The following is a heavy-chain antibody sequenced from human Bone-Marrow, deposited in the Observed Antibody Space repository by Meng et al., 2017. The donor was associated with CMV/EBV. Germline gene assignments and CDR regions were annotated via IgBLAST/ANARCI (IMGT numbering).Heavy chain of an antibody. CDR1: GFTFRTYA. V-gene: IGHV3-23*01. CDR2: ISGGGDTT. Sequence: SGFTFRTYAMNWVRQPPGKGLGWVSVISGGGDTTHYVDSVKGRFTISRDNSKNTVYLQMNSLRAEDTAVYYCVKDRCSGGACYGDYWGQGTLVTVSS. J-gene: IGHJ4*02. D-gene: IGHD2-15*01. CDR3: VKDRCSGGACYGDY.